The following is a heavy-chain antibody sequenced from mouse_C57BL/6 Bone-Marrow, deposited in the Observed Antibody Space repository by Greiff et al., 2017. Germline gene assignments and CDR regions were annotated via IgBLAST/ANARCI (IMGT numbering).Heavy chain of an antibody. CDR3: ARSRWLLPYYFDY. Sequence: VQLQQSGAELVKPGASVKLSCKASGYTFTSYWMHWVKQRPGRGLEWIGRIDPNSGGTKYNEKFKSKATLTVDKPSSTAYMQLSSLTSEDSAVYYCARSRWLLPYYFDYWGQGTTLTVSS. CDR1: GYTFTSYW. D-gene: IGHD2-3*01. J-gene: IGHJ2*01. CDR2: IDPNSGGT. V-gene: IGHV1-72*01.